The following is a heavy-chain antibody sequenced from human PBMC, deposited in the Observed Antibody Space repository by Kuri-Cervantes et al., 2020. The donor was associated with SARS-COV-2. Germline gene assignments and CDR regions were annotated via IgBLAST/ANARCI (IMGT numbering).Heavy chain of an antibody. CDR1: GFTFSSSW. Sequence: GESLKISCAASGFTFSSSWMTWVRQAPGKELEWVANIKQDGSEKYYLDAVKGRLTISRDNAKNSLFLQMNSLRAENTAVYYCARSRGYYDSSGQARHLIYFWGQGTQVTVSS. D-gene: IGHD3-22*01. CDR3: ARSRGYYDSSGQARHLIYF. V-gene: IGHV3-7*03. CDR2: IKQDGSEK. J-gene: IGHJ4*02.